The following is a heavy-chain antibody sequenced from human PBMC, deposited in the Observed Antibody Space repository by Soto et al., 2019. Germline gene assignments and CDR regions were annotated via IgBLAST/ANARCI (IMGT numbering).Heavy chain of an antibody. CDR2: ISSSSSTI. V-gene: IGHV3-48*02. D-gene: IGHD3-22*01. J-gene: IGHJ6*02. Sequence: EVQLVESGGGLVQPGGSLRLSCAASGFTFSSYSMNWVRQAPGKGLEWVSYISSSSSTIYYADSVKGRFTISRDNAKKSLYLQMNSLRDEDTAVYYCARYAFLGGYDSSGYSPFGDYYYYGMDVWGQGTTVTVSS. CDR1: GFTFSSYS. CDR3: ARYAFLGGYDSSGYSPFGDYYYYGMDV.